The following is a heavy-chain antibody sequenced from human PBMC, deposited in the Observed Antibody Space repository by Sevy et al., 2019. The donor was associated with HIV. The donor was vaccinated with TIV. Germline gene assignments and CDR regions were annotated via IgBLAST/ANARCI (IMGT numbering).Heavy chain of an antibody. Sequence: RASVKVSCKASGGTVSTYSLNWVRQAPGQGLEWMGGIIPISDTAHYAEKFQGRVTITADESTSTTYMEIRSLRSEDTAVYYCARSISYGLESWGQGTLVTVSS. V-gene: IGHV1-69*13. J-gene: IGHJ4*02. CDR1: GGTVSTYS. CDR2: IIPISDTA. CDR3: ARSISYGLES. D-gene: IGHD3-10*01.